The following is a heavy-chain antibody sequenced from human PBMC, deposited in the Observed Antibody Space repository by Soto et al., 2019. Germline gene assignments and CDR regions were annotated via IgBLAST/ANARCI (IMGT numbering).Heavy chain of an antibody. CDR1: GYTFTRYD. CDR3: ARERTFDLWRKGLDV. V-gene: IGHV1-8*01. CDR2: MAQNSGST. D-gene: IGHD3-3*01. J-gene: IGHJ6*02. Sequence: QAQLVQSGAEVKKPGASVKVSCKASGYTFTRYDINWVRQAPGQGLEWLGWMAQNSGSTVYAQNFQGRVTMTRNISINTAHMELSSLRSEDTAVYYCARERTFDLWRKGLDVWGQGTTVTVSS.